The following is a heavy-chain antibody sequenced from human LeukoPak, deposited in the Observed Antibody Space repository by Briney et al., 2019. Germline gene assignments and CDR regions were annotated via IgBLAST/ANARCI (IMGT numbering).Heavy chain of an antibody. V-gene: IGHV3-23*01. CDR3: ATGATRLLLVY. J-gene: IGHJ4*02. CDR1: GFTFSNHA. CDR2: ISGSGGNT. Sequence: GGSLRLSCAASGFTFSNHAMSWVRQAPGKGLEWVSVISGSGGNTYYADSVKGRFTISRDNSNNTLSLQMNSLKTEDTAVYYCATGATRLLLVYWGQGALVTVSS. D-gene: IGHD2/OR15-2a*01.